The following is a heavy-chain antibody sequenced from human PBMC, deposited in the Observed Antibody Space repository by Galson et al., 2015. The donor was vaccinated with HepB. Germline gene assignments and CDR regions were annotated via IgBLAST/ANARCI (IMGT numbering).Heavy chain of an antibody. V-gene: IGHV3-9*01. CDR2: ISWNSGRI. J-gene: IGHJ6*02. Sequence: SLRLSCAASGFTFDDYAMHWVRQAPGKGLEWVSGISWNSGRIGYVDSVKGRFTISRDNAKNSLYLEMNSLRAEDTALYYCAKGPYSDYYYYGMDVWGQGTTVTVSS. CDR1: GFTFDDYA. D-gene: IGHD2-21*01. CDR3: AKGPYSDYYYYGMDV.